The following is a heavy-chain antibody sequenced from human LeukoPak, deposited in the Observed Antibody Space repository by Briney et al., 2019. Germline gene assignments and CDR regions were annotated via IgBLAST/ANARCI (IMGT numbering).Heavy chain of an antibody. CDR3: ARVVVVTAMWFRLDP. V-gene: IGHV1-69*13. CDR1: GYTFISYG. Sequence: SVKVSCKASGYTFISYGISWVRQAPGQGLEWMGGIIPIFGTANYAQKFQGRVTITADESTSTAYMELSSLRSEDAAVYYCARVVVVTAMWFRLDPWGQGTLVTVSS. D-gene: IGHD2-21*02. J-gene: IGHJ5*02. CDR2: IIPIFGTA.